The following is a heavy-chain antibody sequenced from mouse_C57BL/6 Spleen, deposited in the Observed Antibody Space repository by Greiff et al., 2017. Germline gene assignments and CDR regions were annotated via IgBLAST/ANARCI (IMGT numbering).Heavy chain of an antibody. D-gene: IGHD2-3*01. CDR1: GYTFTSYW. CDR2: IDPSDSDT. V-gene: IGHV1-69*01. Sequence: QVQLQQPGAELVMPGASVKLSCKASGYTFTSYWMHWVKQRPGQGLEWIGEIDPSDSDTNYNQKFKGKSTLTVDKSSSTAYMQLSTLTSEDSAVYYCARGLLTSYYFDDWGQGTTLTVSS. J-gene: IGHJ2*01. CDR3: ARGLLTSYYFDD.